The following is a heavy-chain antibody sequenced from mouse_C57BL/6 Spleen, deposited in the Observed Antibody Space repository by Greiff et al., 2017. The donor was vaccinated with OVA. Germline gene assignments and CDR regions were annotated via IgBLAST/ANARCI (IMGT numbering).Heavy chain of an antibody. CDR3: SIDYDGSSPGYFDY. J-gene: IGHJ2*01. D-gene: IGHD1-1*01. CDR2: IDPSDSET. Sequence: VQLQQPGAELVRPGSSVKLSCKASGYTFTSYWMHWVKQRPIQGLEWIGNIDPSDSETHYNQKFKDKATLTVDNSSSTAYMQLSSLPSEDSAVYYWSIDYDGSSPGYFDYWGQGTTLTVSS. V-gene: IGHV1-52*01. CDR1: GYTFTSYW.